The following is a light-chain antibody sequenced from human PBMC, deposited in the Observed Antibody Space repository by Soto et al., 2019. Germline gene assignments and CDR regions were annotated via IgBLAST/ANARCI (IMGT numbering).Light chain of an antibody. CDR3: QKCKVAPFT. V-gene: IGKV1-27*01. CDR1: QDIGNF. Sequence: ILMTQSPPSLSAFVGDRVTITCRASQDIGNFLAWYQQKPGKVPKLLIYAASTLQSGVPSRFSGSGSGTDFTLTISSLQPEDVATYYCQKCKVAPFTFGGGTKVEIK. CDR2: AAS. J-gene: IGKJ4*01.